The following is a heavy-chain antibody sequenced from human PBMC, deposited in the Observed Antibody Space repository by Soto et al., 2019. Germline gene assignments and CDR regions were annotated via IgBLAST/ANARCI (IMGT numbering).Heavy chain of an antibody. CDR2: ISSSSSYI. J-gene: IGHJ5*02. CDR1: GFTFSSYS. D-gene: IGHD2-2*01. Sequence: GGSLRLSCAASGFTFSSYSMNWVRQAPGKGLEWVSSISSSSSYIYYADSVKGRFTISRDNAKNSLYLQMNSLRAEDTAVYYCARDSPAIVVVPAAMGKFGFDPWGQGTLVTVSS. CDR3: ARDSPAIVVVPAAMGKFGFDP. V-gene: IGHV3-21*01.